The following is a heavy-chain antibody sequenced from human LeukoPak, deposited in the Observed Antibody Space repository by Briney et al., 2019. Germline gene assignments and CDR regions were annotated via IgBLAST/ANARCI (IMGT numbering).Heavy chain of an antibody. CDR2: IYRGGTT. Sequence: GGSLRLSCAASGFTVNSNYMNWVRQAPGKGLEWVSVIYRGGTTYYADSVKGRFTISRDNAKNSLYLQMNSLRAEDTAVYYCARCLRYFDWLFSVDTWGQGTLVTVSS. V-gene: IGHV3-66*01. CDR3: ARCLRYFDWLFSVDT. D-gene: IGHD3-9*01. J-gene: IGHJ5*02. CDR1: GFTVNSNY.